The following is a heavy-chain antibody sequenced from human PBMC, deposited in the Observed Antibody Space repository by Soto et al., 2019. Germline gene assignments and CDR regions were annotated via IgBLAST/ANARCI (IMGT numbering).Heavy chain of an antibody. CDR2: ISGSGGST. CDR3: AKRLSKPGPYFDY. V-gene: IGHV3-23*01. CDR1: GFTSSSYA. Sequence: WLPLRLSCAAAGFTSSSYAMSWVSQAPGKGLEWVSAISGSGGSTYYADSVKGRFTISRDNSKNTLYLQMNSLRAEDTAVYYCAKRLSKPGPYFDYWGQGTLVTVSS. J-gene: IGHJ4*02.